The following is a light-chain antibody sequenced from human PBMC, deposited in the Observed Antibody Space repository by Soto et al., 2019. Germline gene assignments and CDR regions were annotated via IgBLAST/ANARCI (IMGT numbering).Light chain of an antibody. CDR2: DVS. CDR1: SSDVCGYNY. J-gene: IGLJ1*01. V-gene: IGLV2-14*03. CDR3: SSYRTSNTRQIV. Sequence: SVLTQPASVSGCPGQSITISCTGTSSDVCGYNYVSWYQHHPGKAPKLMIYDVSNRPSGVSNRFSGSKSGNTASLSISGLQPEDEADYYCSSYRTSNTRQIVCGTGTKVTVL.